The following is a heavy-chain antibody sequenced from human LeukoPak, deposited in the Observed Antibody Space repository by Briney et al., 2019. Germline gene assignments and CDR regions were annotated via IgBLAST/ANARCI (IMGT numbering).Heavy chain of an antibody. CDR2: IYYSGST. Sequence: SETLSLTCTVSGGSISSYYWSWIRQPPGKGLEWIGYIYYSGSTNYNPSLKSRVTISVDTSKNQFSLKLSSVTAADTAVYYCARHEAAATRTFGYYFDYWGQGTLVTVSS. CDR3: ARHEAAATRTFGYYFDY. D-gene: IGHD3-16*01. V-gene: IGHV4-59*08. CDR1: GGSISSYY. J-gene: IGHJ4*02.